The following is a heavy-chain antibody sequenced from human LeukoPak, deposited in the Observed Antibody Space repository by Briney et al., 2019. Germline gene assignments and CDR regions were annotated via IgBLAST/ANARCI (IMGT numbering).Heavy chain of an antibody. J-gene: IGHJ4*02. CDR2: IKQDSSAT. V-gene: IGHV3-7*01. Sequence: GGSLRLSCVASGFTLSSNYMTWVRQAPGKGLEWVANIKQDSSATACVDSVKGRFTISRDNANNLLYLQMNSLRAEDTAVHYCARWSYSSGWFIDYWGQGTLVAVSS. CDR3: ARWSYSSGWFIDY. CDR1: GFTLSSNY. D-gene: IGHD6-19*01.